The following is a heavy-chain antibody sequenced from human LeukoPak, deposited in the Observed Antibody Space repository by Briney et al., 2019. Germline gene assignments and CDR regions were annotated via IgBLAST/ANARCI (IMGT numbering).Heavy chain of an antibody. CDR2: IQPDGSEQ. CDR3: ASQSYARFDP. Sequence: GGSLRLSCAAAGFTFSSKWMSWVRQAPGKGLEWVGNIQPDGSEQYPVDSVKGRFTISRDNARNSLFLQMNSLRVEDTAVYYCASQSYARFDPWGQGTLVTVSS. V-gene: IGHV3-7*01. D-gene: IGHD3-16*01. J-gene: IGHJ5*02. CDR1: GFTFSSKW.